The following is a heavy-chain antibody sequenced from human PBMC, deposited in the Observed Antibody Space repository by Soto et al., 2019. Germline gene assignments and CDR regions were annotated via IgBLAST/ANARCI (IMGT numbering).Heavy chain of an antibody. CDR2: ISGSGGST. J-gene: IGHJ4*02. Sequence: EVELLESGGGLVQPGGSLRLSCAASGFTFSSYAMSWVRQAPGKGQEWVSGISGSGGSTYYADSVRGRFTVSRDNSKNTVYLQTNSLRAEDTAVYYCAKDFYESPLYSDRWGQGTLVTVSS. V-gene: IGHV3-23*01. D-gene: IGHD3-3*01. CDR1: GFTFSSYA. CDR3: AKDFYESPLYSDR.